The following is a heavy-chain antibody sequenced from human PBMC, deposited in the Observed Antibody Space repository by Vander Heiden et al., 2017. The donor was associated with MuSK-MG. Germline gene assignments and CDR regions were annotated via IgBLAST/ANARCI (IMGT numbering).Heavy chain of an antibody. CDR3: VKGLGYCSSASCYEDY. D-gene: IGHD2-2*01. CDR1: GFTFSSYA. J-gene: IGHJ4*02. V-gene: IGHV3-23*01. Sequence: EVPLLESGGGLVQPGGSLRLTCAAPGFTFSSYAMHWVTQAPGKGLEWVAVFVGSGGSIYYADSVKGRFIVSRDNSKNTLSLQMSSLRAEDTAVYFCVKGLGYCSSASCYEDYWGQGTLVTVSS. CDR2: FVGSGGSI.